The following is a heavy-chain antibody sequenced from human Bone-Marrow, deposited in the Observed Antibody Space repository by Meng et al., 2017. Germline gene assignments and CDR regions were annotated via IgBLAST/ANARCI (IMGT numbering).Heavy chain of an antibody. J-gene: IGHJ3*02. CDR3: AREIGLLWFGELSYAFDI. Sequence: SETLSLTCTVSGGSISGYYWSWIRQPPGKGLEWIGEINHSGSTNYNPSLKSRVTISVDTSKNQFSLKLSSVTAADTAVYYCAREIGLLWFGELSYAFDIWGQGTMVTVSS. CDR2: INHSGST. D-gene: IGHD3-10*01. CDR1: GGSISGYY. V-gene: IGHV4-34*01.